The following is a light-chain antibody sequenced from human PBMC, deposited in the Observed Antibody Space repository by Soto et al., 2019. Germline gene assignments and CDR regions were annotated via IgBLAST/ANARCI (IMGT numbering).Light chain of an antibody. Sequence: QLVLTQSPSASASLGASVKLTCTVSSGHSSYPIAWHQQQPEKGPRFLMKLNSDGSHRKGDGIPDRFSGSSSGAERYLTISSLQSEDEADYYCQTWGTGITVFGGGTKLTVL. V-gene: IGLV4-69*01. J-gene: IGLJ2*01. CDR1: SGHSSYP. CDR3: QTWGTGITV. CDR2: LNSDGSH.